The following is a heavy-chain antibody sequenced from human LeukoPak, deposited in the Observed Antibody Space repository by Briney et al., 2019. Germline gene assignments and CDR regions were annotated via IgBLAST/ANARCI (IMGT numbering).Heavy chain of an antibody. CDR2: IKQDGSEK. V-gene: IGHV3-7*01. Sequence: GGSLRLSCAASGFTFSSYWMSWVRQAPGKGLEWVANIKQDGSEKYYVDSVKGRFTISRDNAKNSLYLQMNSLRAEDTAVYYCARDRERGYSYGYRVNWGQGTLVTVSP. CDR1: GFTFSSYW. CDR3: ARDRERGYSYGYRVN. D-gene: IGHD5-18*01. J-gene: IGHJ4*02.